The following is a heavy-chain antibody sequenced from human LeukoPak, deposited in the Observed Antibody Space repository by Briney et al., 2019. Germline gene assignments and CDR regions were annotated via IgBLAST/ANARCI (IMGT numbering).Heavy chain of an antibody. CDR1: GFTFSSYG. D-gene: IGHD3-10*01. J-gene: IGHJ4*02. CDR3: AREPAEYGSVGDY. Sequence: GRSPRLSCAASGFTFSSYGMHWVRQAPGKGLEWVAVIWYDGSNKYYADSVKGRFTISRDNSKNTLYLQMNSLRAEDTAVYYCAREPAEYGSVGDYWGQGTLVTVSS. CDR2: IWYDGSNK. V-gene: IGHV3-33*01.